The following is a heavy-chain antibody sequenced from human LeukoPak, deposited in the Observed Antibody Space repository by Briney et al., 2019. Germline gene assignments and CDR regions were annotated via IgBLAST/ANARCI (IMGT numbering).Heavy chain of an antibody. V-gene: IGHV3-21*06. J-gene: IGHJ6*02. CDR2: ISSSSNYI. Sequence: GGSLRLSCAASGFTFSSCAMSWVRRAPGKGLEWVASISSSSNYIRYADSMKGRVTISRDNAKNSLYLQMDSLRVDDTAVYYCARPLQGSYAMDVWGLGTTVIVSS. CDR1: GFTFSSCA. CDR3: ARPLQGSYAMDV.